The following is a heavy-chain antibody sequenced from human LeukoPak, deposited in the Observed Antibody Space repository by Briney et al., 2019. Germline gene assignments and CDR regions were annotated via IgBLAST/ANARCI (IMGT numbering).Heavy chain of an antibody. V-gene: IGHV4-59*08. D-gene: IGHD3-10*01. Sequence: SETLSLTCTVSGGSISNYYWSWIRQPPGKGLEWIGYIYYSGSTNYNPSLKSRVTISVDTSKNQFFLKLSSVTAADTAVYYCARWRGHAFDIWGQGTMVTVSS. CDR3: ARWRGHAFDI. CDR1: GGSISNYY. CDR2: IYYSGST. J-gene: IGHJ3*02.